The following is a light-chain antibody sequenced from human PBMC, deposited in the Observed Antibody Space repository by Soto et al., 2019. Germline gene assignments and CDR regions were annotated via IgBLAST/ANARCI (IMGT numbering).Light chain of an antibody. Sequence: QSALTQPRSVSGSPGQSVTISCTGTSSDVGGYNDVPWYQQHPGKAPKLIIYDVTERPSGVPDRLSGSKSGNTASLTISGLVAEDDADYYWCSYTGECTWVFGGGTKLTVL. CDR1: SSDVGGYND. CDR3: CSYTGECTWV. CDR2: DVT. J-gene: IGLJ3*02. V-gene: IGLV2-11*01.